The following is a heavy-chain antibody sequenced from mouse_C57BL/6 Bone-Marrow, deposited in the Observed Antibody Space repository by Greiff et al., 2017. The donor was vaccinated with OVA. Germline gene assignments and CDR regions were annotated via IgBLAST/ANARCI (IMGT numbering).Heavy chain of an antibody. J-gene: IGHJ3*01. Sequence: VQLQQSGPELVKPGASVKISCKASGYTFTDYYMNWVKQSHGKSLEWIGDINPNNGGTSYNQKFKGKATLTVDKSSSTAYMELRSLTSEDSAVYYCARMVYYYAWFAYWGQGTLVTVSA. CDR3: ARMVYYYAWFAY. CDR1: GYTFTDYY. CDR2: INPNNGGT. V-gene: IGHV1-26*01. D-gene: IGHD2-4*01.